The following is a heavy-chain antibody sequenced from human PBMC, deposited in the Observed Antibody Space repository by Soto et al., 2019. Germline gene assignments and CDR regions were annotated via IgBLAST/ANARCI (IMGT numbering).Heavy chain of an antibody. CDR2: IRNKANNYAT. Sequence: PGGSLRLSCAASGFTLSGSAMHWVRQASGKGLGWVGRIRNKANNYATAYGASVKGRFTISRDESKNTAYLQMNSLKTEDTAVYYCTASVYDTFLDYWAQGSLVTVSS. V-gene: IGHV3-73*01. D-gene: IGHD5-12*01. CDR3: TASVYDTFLDY. CDR1: GFTLSGSA. J-gene: IGHJ4*02.